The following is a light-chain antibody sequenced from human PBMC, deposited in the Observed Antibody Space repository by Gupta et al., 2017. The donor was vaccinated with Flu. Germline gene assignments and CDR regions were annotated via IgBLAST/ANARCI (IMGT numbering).Light chain of an antibody. CDR3: MQGAHWPWA. CDR1: LGLLHSDAKTY. Sequence: DVVMTQSPLSLPVTLGQPASISCRSSLGLLHSDAKTYLHWFQQRPGQSPRLLIYQVSNRDSGVPDRFSGSGSGTDFTLKISRVEAEDVGVYYCMQGAHWPWAFGQGTKVEIK. CDR2: QVS. V-gene: IGKV2-30*02. J-gene: IGKJ1*01.